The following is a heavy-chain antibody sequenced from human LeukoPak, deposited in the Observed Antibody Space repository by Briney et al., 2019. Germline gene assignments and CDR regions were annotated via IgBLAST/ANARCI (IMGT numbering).Heavy chain of an antibody. Sequence: GGSLRLSCAASGFTFSSYAMHWVRQAPGKGLEWVAVISYDGSNKYYADSGKGRFTISRDNSKNTLYLQMNSLRAEDTAVYYCEWSGYSSSSWYYFDYWGQGTLVTVSS. CDR3: EWSGYSSSSWYYFDY. CDR2: ISYDGSNK. J-gene: IGHJ4*02. V-gene: IGHV3-30-3*01. CDR1: GFTFSSYA. D-gene: IGHD6-13*01.